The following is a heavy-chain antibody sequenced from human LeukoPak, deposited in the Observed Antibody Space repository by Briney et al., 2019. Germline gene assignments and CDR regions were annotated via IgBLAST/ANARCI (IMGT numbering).Heavy chain of an antibody. CDR2: INPDSGFT. Sequence: EASVKVSCKASGYKFTDDYMHWVRQAPGQGLEFMGWINPDSGFTNYAQKFKGRVTMTRDTSISTAYLEVRRLTSDDTAVYYCAPTAEAYTSWWKVWGQGTLVTVSS. CDR1: GYKFTDDY. V-gene: IGHV1-2*02. CDR3: APTAEAYTSWWKV. J-gene: IGHJ4*02. D-gene: IGHD3-16*01.